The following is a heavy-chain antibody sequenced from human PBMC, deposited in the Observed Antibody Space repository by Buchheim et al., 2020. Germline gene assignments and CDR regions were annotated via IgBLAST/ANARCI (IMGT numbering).Heavy chain of an antibody. D-gene: IGHD4-17*01. CDR1: GFTFSSYA. CDR3: AREPDQSTVSTLNWFDP. V-gene: IGHV3-30-3*01. CDR2: ISYDGSNK. J-gene: IGHJ5*02. Sequence: QVQLVESGGGVVQPGRSLRLSCAASGFTFSSYAMHWVRQAPGKGLEWVAVISYDGSNKYYADSVKGRFTISRDNSKNTLCLQMNSLRAEDTAVYYCAREPDQSTVSTLNWFDPWGQGTL.